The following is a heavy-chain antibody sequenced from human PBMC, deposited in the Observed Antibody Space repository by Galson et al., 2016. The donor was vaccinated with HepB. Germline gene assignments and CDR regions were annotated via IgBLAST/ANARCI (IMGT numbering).Heavy chain of an antibody. Sequence: SLRLSCAASGFTFGDYAMSWVRQAPGEGLEWVGLIRRKDYGGTTEYAASVKGRFTISRDNSKNTLYLQMNSLRAEDTAVYYCARDLPLLGWGQGTLVTVSS. D-gene: IGHD2-15*01. CDR1: GFTFGDYA. J-gene: IGHJ4*02. CDR3: ARDLPLLG. CDR2: IRRKDYGGTT. V-gene: IGHV3-49*04.